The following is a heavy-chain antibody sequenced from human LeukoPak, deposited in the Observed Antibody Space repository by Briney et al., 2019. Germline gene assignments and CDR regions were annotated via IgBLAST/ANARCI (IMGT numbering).Heavy chain of an antibody. D-gene: IGHD3-10*01. CDR1: GYTFTGYY. CDR3: ASRNYYGSGSYSEAFDI. V-gene: IGHV1-2*02. J-gene: IGHJ3*02. Sequence: GASVKVSCKASGYTFTGYYMHWVRQAPGQGLEWMGWINPNSGGTNYAQKFQGRVTMTRDTSISTAYMELSSLRSEDTAVYYCASRNYYGSGSYSEAFDIWGQGTMVTVSS. CDR2: INPNSGGT.